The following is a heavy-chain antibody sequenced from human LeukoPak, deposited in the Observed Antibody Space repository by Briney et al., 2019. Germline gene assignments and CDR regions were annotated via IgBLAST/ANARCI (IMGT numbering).Heavy chain of an antibody. CDR3: ARDSSYYDISGYYYRGYAFDI. CDR2: ISWNSGSI. J-gene: IGHJ3*02. D-gene: IGHD3-22*01. Sequence: GGSLRLSCAASGFTFDDYAMHWVRQAPGKGLEWVSGISWNSGSIGYADSVKGRFTISRDNAKNSLYLQMNSLRAEDTAVYYCARDSSYYDISGYYYRGYAFDIWGQGTMVTVSS. V-gene: IGHV3-9*01. CDR1: GFTFDDYA.